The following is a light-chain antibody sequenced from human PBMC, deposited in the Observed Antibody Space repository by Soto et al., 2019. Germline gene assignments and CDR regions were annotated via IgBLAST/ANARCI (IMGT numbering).Light chain of an antibody. V-gene: IGLV1-40*01. J-gene: IGLJ2*01. Sequence: QSVLTQPPSVSGAPGQRVTISCTGSSSNIGAGYDVHWYLHLPGTAPKLLIFGNSHRPSGVPDRFSASKSGTSASLAITGLQAEDEADYYCSSFVHKNNLIFGGGTKLTVL. CDR3: SSFVHKNNLI. CDR2: GNS. CDR1: SSNIGAGYD.